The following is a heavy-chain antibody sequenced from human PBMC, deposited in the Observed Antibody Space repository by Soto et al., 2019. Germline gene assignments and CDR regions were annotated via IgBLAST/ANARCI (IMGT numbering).Heavy chain of an antibody. V-gene: IGHV3-23*01. CDR1: GFTFSSYA. CDR2: ISGSGGST. CDR3: AKDYSNEYYFDY. D-gene: IGHD4-4*01. J-gene: IGHJ4*02. Sequence: GGSLRLSCAASGFTFSSYAMSWVRQAPGKGLEWVSAISGSGGSTYYADSVKGRFTISRDNSKNTLYLQMNSPRAEDTAVYYCAKDYSNEYYFDYWGQGTLVTVSS.